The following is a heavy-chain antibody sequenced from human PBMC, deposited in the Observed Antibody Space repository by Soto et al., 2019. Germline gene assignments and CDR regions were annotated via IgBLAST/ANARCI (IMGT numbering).Heavy chain of an antibody. CDR2: ISYDGSNK. CDR1: GFTFSSYA. J-gene: IGHJ4*02. CDR3: AREPYDTMIVVADY. D-gene: IGHD3-22*01. Sequence: QVQLVESGGGVVQPGRSLRLSCAASGFTFSSYAMHWVRQAPGKGLEWVAVISYDGSNKYYADSVKGRFTISRDNSKNTLYLQMNSLRAEDTAVYYCAREPYDTMIVVADYWGQGTLVTVSS. V-gene: IGHV3-30-3*01.